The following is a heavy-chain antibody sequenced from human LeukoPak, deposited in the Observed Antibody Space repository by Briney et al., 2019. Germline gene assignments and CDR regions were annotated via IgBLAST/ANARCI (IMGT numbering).Heavy chain of an antibody. CDR1: GGSISSGDYY. Sequence: NPSETLSLTCTVSGGSISSGDYYWSWIRQPPGKGLEWIGYIYYSGSTYYNPPLKSRVTISVDTSKNQFSLKLSSVTAADTAVYYCARAKPTGSGSYYNEPFDYWGQGTLVTVSS. V-gene: IGHV4-30-4*01. CDR2: IYYSGST. J-gene: IGHJ4*02. CDR3: ARAKPTGSGSYYNEPFDY. D-gene: IGHD3-10*01.